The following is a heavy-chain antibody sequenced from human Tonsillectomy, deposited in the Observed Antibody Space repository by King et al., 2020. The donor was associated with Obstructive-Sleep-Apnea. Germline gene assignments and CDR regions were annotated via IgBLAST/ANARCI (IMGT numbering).Heavy chain of an antibody. CDR3: ARGPGFCNSITCLNYFDP. Sequence: VQLVESGGGLVQLGGSLRLSCAASGFTVSNNYMAWVRQTPGKGLELVSVLYSDCKTIYADSVKGRFSCSRDNSKNTLYLEMNTLRAEDTAVYYCARGPGFCNSITCLNYFDPWGQGTLVTVSS. V-gene: IGHV3-66*01. J-gene: IGHJ5*02. CDR1: GFTVSNNY. CDR2: LYSDCKT. D-gene: IGHD2-2*01.